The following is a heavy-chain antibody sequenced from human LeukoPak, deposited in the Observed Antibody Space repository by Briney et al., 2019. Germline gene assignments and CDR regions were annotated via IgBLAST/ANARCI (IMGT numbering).Heavy chain of an antibody. Sequence: ASVKVSCKASGYTFTGYYMHWVRQAPGQGLEWMGRINPNSGGTNYAQKFQGRVTMTRDTSISTAYMELSRLRSDDTAVYYCARDLRVRATDAFDIWGQGTMVTVSS. CDR2: INPNSGGT. CDR1: GYTFTGYY. V-gene: IGHV1-2*06. J-gene: IGHJ3*02. D-gene: IGHD3-10*01. CDR3: ARDLRVRATDAFDI.